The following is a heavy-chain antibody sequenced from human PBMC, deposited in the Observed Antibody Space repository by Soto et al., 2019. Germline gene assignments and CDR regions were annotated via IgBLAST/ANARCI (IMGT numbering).Heavy chain of an antibody. CDR3: AKDYYDSSGPVIY. CDR2: ISYGGSNK. CDR1: GFTFSSYG. J-gene: IGHJ4*02. D-gene: IGHD3-22*01. V-gene: IGHV3-30*18. Sequence: PGGSLRLSCAASGFTFSSYGMHWVRQAPGKGLEWVAVISYGGSNKYYADSVKGRFTISRDNSKNTLYLQMNSLRAEDTAVYYCAKDYYDSSGPVIYWGQGTLVTVSS.